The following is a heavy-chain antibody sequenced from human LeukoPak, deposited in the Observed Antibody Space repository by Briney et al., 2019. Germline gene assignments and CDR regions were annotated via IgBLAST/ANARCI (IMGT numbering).Heavy chain of an antibody. D-gene: IGHD3-22*01. V-gene: IGHV3-21*01. J-gene: IGHJ3*02. CDR2: ISSSSSYI. Sequence: KPGGSLRLSCAASGFTFSSYSMNWVRQAPGKGLEWVSSISSSSSYIYYADSVKGRFTISRDNAKNSLYLQMNSLRADDTALYYCARLYYDSSGYYYGAFDIWGQGTMVTVSS. CDR3: ARLYYDSSGYYYGAFDI. CDR1: GFTFSSYS.